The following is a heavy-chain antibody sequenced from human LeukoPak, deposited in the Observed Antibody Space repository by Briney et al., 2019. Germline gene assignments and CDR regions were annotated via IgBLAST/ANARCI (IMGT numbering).Heavy chain of an antibody. Sequence: TGGSLRLSCAASGFTFSSYDMHWVRQATGKGLECVSAIGTAGDTYYPGSVKGRFTISRENAKNSLYLQMNSLRAGDTAVYYCARANWNGGGFDYWGQGTLVTVSS. J-gene: IGHJ4*02. CDR2: IGTAGDT. CDR3: ARANWNGGGFDY. D-gene: IGHD1-20*01. CDR1: GFTFSSYD. V-gene: IGHV3-13*01.